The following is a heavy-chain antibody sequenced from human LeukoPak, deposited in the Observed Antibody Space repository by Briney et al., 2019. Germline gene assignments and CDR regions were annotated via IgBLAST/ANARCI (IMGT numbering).Heavy chain of an antibody. CDR2: IYYSGST. D-gene: IGHD3-22*01. J-gene: IGHJ4*02. CDR1: GGSFSGYY. CDR3: ARARDSYYYDSSGYYPHYYFDY. V-gene: IGHV4-59*01. Sequence: SETLSLTCAVYGGSFSGYYWSWIRQPPGKGLEWIGYIYYSGSTNYNPSLKSRVTISVDTSKNQFSLKLSSVTAADTAVYYCARARDSYYYDSSGYYPHYYFDYWGQGTLVTVSS.